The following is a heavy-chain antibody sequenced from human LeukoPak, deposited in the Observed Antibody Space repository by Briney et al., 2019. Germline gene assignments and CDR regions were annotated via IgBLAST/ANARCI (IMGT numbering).Heavy chain of an antibody. CDR2: INQDGSEK. D-gene: IGHD2-15*01. J-gene: IGHJ4*02. CDR3: ARDAYCSGGSCCVY. V-gene: IGHV3-7*01. CDR1: GFTFSSFW. Sequence: GGSLRLSCAASGFTFSSFWMSWVRQAPGKGLEWVANINQDGSEKNYVGSVKDRFTISRDNAENSLDLQMNSLRAEDTAVYYCARDAYCSGGSCCVYWGQGTLVTVSS.